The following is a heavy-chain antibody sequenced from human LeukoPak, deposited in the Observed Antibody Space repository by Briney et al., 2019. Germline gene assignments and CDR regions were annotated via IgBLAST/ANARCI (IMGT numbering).Heavy chain of an antibody. V-gene: IGHV1-2*02. J-gene: IGHJ4*02. CDR2: INPNSGGT. Sequence: ASVKVSCKASGYTFTGYYMHWVRQAPGQGLEWMGWINPNSGGTNYAHKSQGRVTMTRDTSISTAYMELSRLRSDDTAVYYCARGKNYYDSSSLFGYWGQGTLVTVSS. CDR1: GYTFTGYY. D-gene: IGHD3-22*01. CDR3: ARGKNYYDSSSLFGY.